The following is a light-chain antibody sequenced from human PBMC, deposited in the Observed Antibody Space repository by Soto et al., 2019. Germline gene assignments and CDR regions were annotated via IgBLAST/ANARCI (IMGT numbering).Light chain of an antibody. CDR3: QQYDSITYT. CDR2: KAS. V-gene: IGKV1-5*03. J-gene: IGKJ2*01. Sequence: DIQMTQSPSTLSASVRDRVTITCRASQTINSWLAWYQQRPGKAPRLLIYKASTLESGVPSRFSGSGSGTEFTLTISTLQPDDLATYYCQQYDSITYTFGQGTKLDIK. CDR1: QTINSW.